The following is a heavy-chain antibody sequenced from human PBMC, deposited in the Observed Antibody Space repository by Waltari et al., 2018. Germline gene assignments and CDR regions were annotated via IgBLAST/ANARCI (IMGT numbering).Heavy chain of an antibody. D-gene: IGHD6-13*01. CDR3: VIGAQHVSNWYASEYFQH. CDR1: GFTFSSYW. Sequence: EVQLVESGGGLVQPGGSLRLSCAASGFTFSSYWMHWVRQAPGKGLVWVADINTDGSTTNYADSVKGRFTISIDNAKNTLYLQMDSLRAEETAVYYCVIGAQHVSNWYASEYFQHWGQGTLVTVSS. J-gene: IGHJ1*01. CDR2: INTDGSTT. V-gene: IGHV3-74*01.